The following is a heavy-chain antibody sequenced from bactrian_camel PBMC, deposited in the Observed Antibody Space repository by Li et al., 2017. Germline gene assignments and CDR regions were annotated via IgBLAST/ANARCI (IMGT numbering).Heavy chain of an antibody. Sequence: HVQLVESGGGSVQAGGSLTLSCVVSGFKLPNLCMGWIRQAPGQEREKIAILGADGRTGYADSVKGRFTISQDDANNTVYLQMDSLKAEDTATYYCAATRGPLPVRLAFEEDRYNYWGQGTQVTVS. J-gene: IGHJ4*01. V-gene: IGHV3S1*01. CDR1: GFKLPNLC. CDR2: ILGADGRT. CDR3: AATRGPLPVRLAFEEDRYNY. D-gene: IGHD1*01.